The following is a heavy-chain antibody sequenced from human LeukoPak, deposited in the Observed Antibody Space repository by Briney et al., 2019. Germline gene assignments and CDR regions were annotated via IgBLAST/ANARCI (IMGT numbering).Heavy chain of an antibody. J-gene: IGHJ3*02. CDR2: ISSSSSYI. Sequence: GGSLRLSCAASGFTFSSYSMNWVRQAPGKGLEWVSSISSSSSYIYYADSVKGRFTISRDNAKNSLYLQMNSLRAEDTAVYYCARVTQPYCNSTCCYAFDIWGQGTIVTVSS. CDR3: ARVTQPYCNSTCCYAFDI. CDR1: GFTFSSYS. V-gene: IGHV3-21*01. D-gene: IGHD2-2*01.